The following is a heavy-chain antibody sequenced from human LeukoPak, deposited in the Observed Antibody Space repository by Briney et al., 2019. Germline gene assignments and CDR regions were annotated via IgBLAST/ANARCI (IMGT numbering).Heavy chain of an antibody. CDR3: AKVGRPGITMIVVVIYFDY. V-gene: IGHV3-7*01. Sequence: PGGSLRLSCAASGFTFSNAWMSWVRQAPGKGLEWVANINQDGSEKYYVDSVKGRFTISRDSAKKSLYLQMNSLRAEDTAVYYCAKVGRPGITMIVVVIYFDYWGQGTLVTVSS. D-gene: IGHD3-22*01. CDR1: GFTFSNAW. CDR2: INQDGSEK. J-gene: IGHJ4*02.